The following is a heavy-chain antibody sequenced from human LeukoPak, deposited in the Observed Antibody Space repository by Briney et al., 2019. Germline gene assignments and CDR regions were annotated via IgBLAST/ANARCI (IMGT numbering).Heavy chain of an antibody. CDR2: IKTDGSIT. D-gene: IGHD6-19*01. J-gene: IGHJ4*02. V-gene: IGHV3-74*01. CDR3: ARGWQWLYQGYYLDS. Sequence: GGSLRLSCTASGLTFGDYAMHWVRQAPGKGPVWVSRIKTDGSITDYADSVKGRFTISRDNAKNTLYLQMNSLRAEDTAVYYCARGWQWLYQGYYLDSWGQGTLVTVSS. CDR1: GLTFGDYA.